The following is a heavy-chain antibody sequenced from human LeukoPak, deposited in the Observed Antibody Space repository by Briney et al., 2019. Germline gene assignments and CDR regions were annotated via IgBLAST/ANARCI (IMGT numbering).Heavy chain of an antibody. CDR1: GYSFTTYW. CDR2: IYPGDSDT. Sequence: GEPLKISCEASGYSFTTYWIAWVRQMPGKGLEWMGIIYPGDSDTRYSPSFQGQVTISADKSISTAYLQWSSLKASDTAMYYCARRYCSGGSCSGDYWGQGTLVTVSS. V-gene: IGHV5-51*01. J-gene: IGHJ4*02. D-gene: IGHD2-15*01. CDR3: ARRYCSGGSCSGDY.